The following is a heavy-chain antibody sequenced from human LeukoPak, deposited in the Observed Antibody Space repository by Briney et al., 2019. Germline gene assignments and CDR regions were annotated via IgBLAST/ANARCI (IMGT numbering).Heavy chain of an antibody. CDR1: GFTFSNYW. CDR2: IKPDESEK. CDR3: AREAVRYYDILTGYYPSSVNWFDP. V-gene: IGHV3-7*01. Sequence: PGGSLRLSCEASGFTFSNYWMSWVRQAPGKGLEWVANIKPDESEKYYGDSVKGRFTISRDNAKNSLYLQMNSLRAEDTAVYYCAREAVRYYDILTGYYPSSVNWFDPWGQGTLVTVSS. D-gene: IGHD3-9*01. J-gene: IGHJ5*02.